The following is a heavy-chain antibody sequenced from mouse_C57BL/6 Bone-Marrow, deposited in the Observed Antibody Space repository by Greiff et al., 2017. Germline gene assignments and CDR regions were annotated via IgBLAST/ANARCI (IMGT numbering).Heavy chain of an antibody. V-gene: IGHV1-4*01. J-gene: IGHJ1*03. Sequence: VQLQQSGAELARPGASVKMSCKASGYTFPSYTMHWVKQRPGQGLEWIGYINPSSGYTKYNQKFKDKATLTADKSSSTAYMQLSSLTSEDSAVYYCAGGRRYFDVWGTGTTVTVSS. D-gene: IGHD3-3*01. CDR2: INPSSGYT. CDR3: AGGRRYFDV. CDR1: GYTFPSYT.